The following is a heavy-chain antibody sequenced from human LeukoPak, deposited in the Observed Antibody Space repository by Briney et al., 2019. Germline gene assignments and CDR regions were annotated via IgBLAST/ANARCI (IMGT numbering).Heavy chain of an antibody. CDR1: GFTFSSYS. CDR3: ARGGSGSARGFDP. J-gene: IGHJ5*02. CDR2: ISSSSSYI. V-gene: IGHV3-21*01. Sequence: PGGSPRLSCAASGFTFSSYSMNWVRQAPGKGLEWVLSISSSSSYIYYADSVKGRFTISRDNAKNSLYLQMNSLRAEDTAVYYCARGGSGSARGFDPWGQGTLVTVSS. D-gene: IGHD3-10*01.